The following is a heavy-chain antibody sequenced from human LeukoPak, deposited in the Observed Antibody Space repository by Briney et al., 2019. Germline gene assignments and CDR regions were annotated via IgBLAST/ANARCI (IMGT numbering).Heavy chain of an antibody. CDR3: AREVILADVATTPYFDY. D-gene: IGHD5-24*01. Sequence: SETLSLTCTVSGGSINSGSYYWSWIRQPAGKGLGWIGRIYSSGSTNYNPSLKSRVTISVDTSKNQFSLKLSSVTAADTAVYYCAREVILADVATTPYFDYWGQGTLVTVSS. V-gene: IGHV4-61*02. CDR1: GGSINSGSYY. J-gene: IGHJ4*02. CDR2: IYSSGST.